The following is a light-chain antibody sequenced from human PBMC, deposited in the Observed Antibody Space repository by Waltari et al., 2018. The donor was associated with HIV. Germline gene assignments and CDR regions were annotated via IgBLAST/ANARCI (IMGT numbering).Light chain of an antibody. CDR2: ANI. V-gene: IGLV1-40*01. CDR1: SSTIGAGYD. Sequence: QSVLTQPPSVSGAPGQRVTLYCTVSSSTIGAGYDVHWYQQLPGTAPKLLIYANIKRPSGVPDRFSGSKSGSSASLAITGLQAEDEAHYYCQSFDSSLTTSGVIFGGGTKLTVL. J-gene: IGLJ2*01. CDR3: QSFDSSLTTSGVI.